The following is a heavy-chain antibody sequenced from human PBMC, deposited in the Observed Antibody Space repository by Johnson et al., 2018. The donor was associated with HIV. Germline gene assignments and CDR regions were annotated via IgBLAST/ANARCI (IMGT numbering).Heavy chain of an antibody. V-gene: IGHV3-64*01. D-gene: IGHD6-19*01. CDR2: ITSNGGST. J-gene: IGHJ3*02. Sequence: VQLVESGGVVVQPGRSLRLSCAASGFTFNSYAMHWVRQAPGKGLEYVSAITSNGGSTYYANSVKGRFTISRDNSKNTLYLQMGGLRAEDMAVYYCARSPRQWLDHDAFDIWGQGTMVTVSS. CDR3: ARSPRQWLDHDAFDI. CDR1: GFTFNSYA.